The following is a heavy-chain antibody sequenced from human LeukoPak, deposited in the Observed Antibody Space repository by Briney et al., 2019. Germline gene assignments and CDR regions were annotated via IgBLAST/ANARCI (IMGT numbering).Heavy chain of an antibody. CDR1: GFTFSTYW. V-gene: IGHV3-7*01. CDR3: ARDGTMVRGAPYYYYMDV. Sequence: GGSLILSCAASGFTFSTYWMSWVRQAPGKGLEWVASINQDGNEKYYVESVKGRFTVSRDNAKKSLDPQMNTLRAEDTAVYYCARDGTMVRGAPYYYYMDVWGKGTTVTVSS. D-gene: IGHD3-10*01. J-gene: IGHJ6*03. CDR2: INQDGNEK.